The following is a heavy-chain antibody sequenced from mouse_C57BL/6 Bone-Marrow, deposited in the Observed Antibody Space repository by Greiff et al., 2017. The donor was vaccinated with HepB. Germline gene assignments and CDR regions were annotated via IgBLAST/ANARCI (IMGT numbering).Heavy chain of an antibody. V-gene: IGHV3-8*01. Sequence: VQLQQSGPGLAKPSQTLSLTCSVTGYSITSDYWNWIRKFPGNKLEYMGYISYSGSTYYIPSLKCRISITRDTSKNQHYLKLNSVTTEDTATYYCARYQFPLFYFDYWGQGTTLTVSS. J-gene: IGHJ2*01. D-gene: IGHD1-1*02. CDR3: ARYQFPLFYFDY. CDR1: GYSITSDY. CDR2: ISYSGST.